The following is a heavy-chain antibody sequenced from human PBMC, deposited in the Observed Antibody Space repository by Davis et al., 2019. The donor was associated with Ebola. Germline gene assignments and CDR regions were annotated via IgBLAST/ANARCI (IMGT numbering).Heavy chain of an antibody. Sequence: MPSETLSLTCSVSGGSISSGANYWSWFRQHPGKGLEWIGYIYYSGSTYYNPSLKSRVTISVDTSKNQFSLTLNSVTPEDTAVYYCAAVRLTMIVDYGMDVWGQGTTVTVSS. V-gene: IGHV4-31*03. CDR2: IYYSGST. J-gene: IGHJ6*02. CDR1: GGSISSGANY. D-gene: IGHD3-22*01. CDR3: AAVRLTMIVDYGMDV.